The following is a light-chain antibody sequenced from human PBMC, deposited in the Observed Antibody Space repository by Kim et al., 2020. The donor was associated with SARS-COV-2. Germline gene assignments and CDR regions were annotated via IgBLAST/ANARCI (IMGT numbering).Light chain of an antibody. Sequence: HSITISCPGTSSDVGGYNYVSWYQQHPGKAPKLMIYDVSKRPSGVSNRFSGSKSGNTASLTISGLQAEDEADYYCSSYTSSSTFVFGTGTKVTVL. CDR2: DVS. V-gene: IGLV2-14*04. CDR1: SSDVGGYNY. CDR3: SSYTSSSTFV. J-gene: IGLJ1*01.